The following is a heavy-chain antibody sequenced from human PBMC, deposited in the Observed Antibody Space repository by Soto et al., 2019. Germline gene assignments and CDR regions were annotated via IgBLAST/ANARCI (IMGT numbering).Heavy chain of an antibody. V-gene: IGHV4-59*13. D-gene: IGHD1-7*01. CDR2: IYYSGST. CDR1: GGSISGYY. Sequence: SETLSLTCTVSGGSISGYYWSWIRQPPGKGLEWIGYIYYSGSTNYNPCLKSRVTISVDTSKNQFSLKLSSVTAADTAVYYCARGDWNYLDYYYMDVWGKGTTVTVSS. CDR3: ARGDWNYLDYYYMDV. J-gene: IGHJ6*03.